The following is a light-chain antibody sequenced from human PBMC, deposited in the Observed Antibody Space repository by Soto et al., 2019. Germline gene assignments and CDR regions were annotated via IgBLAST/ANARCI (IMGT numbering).Light chain of an antibody. Sequence: IVLTQSPGTLSSSPGERNTLSCRASQSISRYLAWYQQKPGQAPRLXXYDASNRATGIPARFSGSGSGTDFTLTISSLEPEDFAVYYCQQRSNWPPITFGQGTRLEIK. J-gene: IGKJ5*01. CDR3: QQRSNWPPIT. CDR1: QSISRY. V-gene: IGKV3-11*01. CDR2: DAS.